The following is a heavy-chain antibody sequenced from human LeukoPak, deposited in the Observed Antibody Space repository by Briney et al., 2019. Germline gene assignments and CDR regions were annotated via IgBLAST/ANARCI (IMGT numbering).Heavy chain of an antibody. J-gene: IGHJ4*02. CDR3: ARNFVVVTALFDY. D-gene: IGHD2-21*02. CDR1: GYTFTKYY. V-gene: IGHV1-46*01. Sequence: ASVKVSCKASGYTFTKYYIHWVRQAPGQGLEWMGLINPGGDNTNYAQNFQGRVTMTRDTSTSTVYMELSSLRSEDTAVYYCARNFVVVTALFDYWGQGTLVTVSS. CDR2: INPGGDNT.